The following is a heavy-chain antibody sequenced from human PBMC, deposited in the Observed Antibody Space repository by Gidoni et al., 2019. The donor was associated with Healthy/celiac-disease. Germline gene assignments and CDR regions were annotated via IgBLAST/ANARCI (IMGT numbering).Heavy chain of an antibody. J-gene: IGHJ5*02. Sequence: QVQLVESGGGLVKPGGSLRLSCAASGFTFSDYYMSWIRQAPGKGLEWVSYISSSGSTIYYADSVKGRFTISRDNAKNSLYLQMNSLGAEDTAVYYCARDWSKADIVATRGWFDPWGQGTLVTVSS. D-gene: IGHD5-12*01. CDR2: ISSSGSTI. V-gene: IGHV3-11*01. CDR1: GFTFSDYY. CDR3: ARDWSKADIVATRGWFDP.